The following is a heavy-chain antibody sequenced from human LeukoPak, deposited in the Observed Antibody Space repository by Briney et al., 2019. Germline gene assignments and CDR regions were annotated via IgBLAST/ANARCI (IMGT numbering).Heavy chain of an antibody. Sequence: SQTLSLTCTVSGGSISSGSYYWSWIRQPAGKGLEWIGRIYTSGSTNYNPSLKSRVTISVDTSKNQFSLKLISVTAADTAVHYCAGEKLLGYCSGGSCSKDYWGQGTLVTVSS. D-gene: IGHD2-15*01. CDR3: AGEKLLGYCSGGSCSKDY. J-gene: IGHJ4*02. CDR2: IYTSGST. CDR1: GGSISSGSYY. V-gene: IGHV4-61*02.